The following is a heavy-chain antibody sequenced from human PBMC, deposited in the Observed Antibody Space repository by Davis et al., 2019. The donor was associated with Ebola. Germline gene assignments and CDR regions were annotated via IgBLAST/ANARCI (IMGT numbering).Heavy chain of an antibody. J-gene: IGHJ3*02. CDR2: IYWDDDK. Sequence: SGPTLVKPTQTLTLTCTFSGFSLSTSGVGVGWIRQPPGKALEWLALIYWDDDKRYSPSLKSRLTITKDTSKNQVVLTMTNMDPVDTATYYCAHTAGYCSSTSCSGAFDIWGQGTMVTVSS. D-gene: IGHD2-2*01. CDR1: GFSLSTSGVG. CDR3: AHTAGYCSSTSCSGAFDI. V-gene: IGHV2-5*02.